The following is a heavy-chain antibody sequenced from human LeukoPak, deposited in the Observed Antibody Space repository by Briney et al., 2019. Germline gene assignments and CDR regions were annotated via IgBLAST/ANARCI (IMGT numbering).Heavy chain of an antibody. Sequence: PGGSLRLSCAASGFTFSNAWMSWVRQAPGKGLVWVSRINSDGSSTSYADSVRGRFSISRDNAKNTLYLQMNSLRAEDTAVYYCARGLSGYASSLGYWGQGTLVTVSA. CDR2: INSDGSST. V-gene: IGHV3-74*01. CDR1: GFTFSNAW. D-gene: IGHD6-6*01. CDR3: ARGLSGYASSLGY. J-gene: IGHJ4*02.